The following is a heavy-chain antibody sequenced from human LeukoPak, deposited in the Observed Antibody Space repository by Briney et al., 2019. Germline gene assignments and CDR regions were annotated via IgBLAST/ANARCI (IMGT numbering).Heavy chain of an antibody. Sequence: ASVKVSCKVSGYTFTSYYMHWVRHPPAQGLEWMGIINPSGGSTSYAQRSQGRVTMTRDTSHSTLYIELGTLRYEDTPVDYCARGGEGGENLRNYYFHYWGQPALLTDPS. CDR1: GYTFTSYY. CDR3: ARGGEGGENLRNYYFHY. D-gene: IGHD2-21*01. J-gene: IGHJ4*02. V-gene: IGHV1-46*01. CDR2: INPSGGST.